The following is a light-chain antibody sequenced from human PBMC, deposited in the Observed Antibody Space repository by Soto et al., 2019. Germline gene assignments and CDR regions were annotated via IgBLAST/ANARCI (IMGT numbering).Light chain of an antibody. CDR2: GVS. J-gene: IGKJ4*01. CDR3: QQYNTWPPLT. Sequence: EVVMPQSPATLSVSPGDRTTLSCRASQSINSDLAWYQQKHGQAPRLLIYGVSTRATGIPARFSGSGSGTEVTLTISSLPSEDFAVYYCQQYNTWPPLTFGGGTKVEIK. CDR1: QSINSD. V-gene: IGKV3-15*01.